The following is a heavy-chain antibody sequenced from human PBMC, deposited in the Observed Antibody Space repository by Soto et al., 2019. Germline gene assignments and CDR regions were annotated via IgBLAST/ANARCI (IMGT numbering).Heavy chain of an antibody. J-gene: IGHJ4*02. CDR2: ISYDGSNK. Sequence: GGSLRLSCAASGFTFSSYSIHLVRQAPGKGLGCVSVISYDGSNKYYADSVKGRFTISRDNSKNTLYLQMNSLRAEDTAVYYCARALMATGFDYSGQGTLVAVSS. CDR1: GFTFSSYS. CDR3: ARALMATGFDY. V-gene: IGHV3-30-3*01.